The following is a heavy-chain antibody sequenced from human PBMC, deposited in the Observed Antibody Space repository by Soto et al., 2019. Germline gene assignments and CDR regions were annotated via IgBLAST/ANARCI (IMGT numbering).Heavy chain of an antibody. V-gene: IGHV4-39*01. D-gene: IGHD4-17*01. CDR3: ARHGPYGDFDY. Sequence: SDTLSLTCPVSGGSIGSGPHYWGWIRQPPGKGLEWIASGHYSGTTYYNPSLKSRVTISVDTSKNQFSLKVNSVTAADSAVYYCARHGPYGDFDYWGQGTLVNVAS. CDR2: GHYSGTT. CDR1: GGSIGSGPHY. J-gene: IGHJ4*02.